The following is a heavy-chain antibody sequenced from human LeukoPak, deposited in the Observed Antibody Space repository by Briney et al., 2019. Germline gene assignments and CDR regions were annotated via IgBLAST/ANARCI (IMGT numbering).Heavy chain of an antibody. CDR2: IYYSGST. Sequence: SETLSLTCTVSGGSISSYYWSWIRQPPGKGLEWIGYIYYSGSTNYNPSLKSRVTISVDTSKNQFSLKLSSVTAADTAVYYCARGLGRLTRAWFDPWGQGTLVTVSS. D-gene: IGHD4-23*01. J-gene: IGHJ5*02. V-gene: IGHV4-59*08. CDR3: ARGLGRLTRAWFDP. CDR1: GGSISSYY.